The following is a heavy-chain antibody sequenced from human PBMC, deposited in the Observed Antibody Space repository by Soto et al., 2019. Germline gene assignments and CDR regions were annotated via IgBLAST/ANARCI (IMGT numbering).Heavy chain of an antibody. V-gene: IGHV1-8*01. Sequence: ASVKVSCKASGYTFTSYDINCVRQATGQGLEWMGWMNPNSGNTGYAQKFQGRVTMTRNTSISTAYMELSSLRSEDTAVYYCAKVLENYYGLGYFDYWGQGTLVTVSS. D-gene: IGHD3-10*01. CDR1: GYTFTSYD. CDR2: MNPNSGNT. J-gene: IGHJ4*02. CDR3: AKVLENYYGLGYFDY.